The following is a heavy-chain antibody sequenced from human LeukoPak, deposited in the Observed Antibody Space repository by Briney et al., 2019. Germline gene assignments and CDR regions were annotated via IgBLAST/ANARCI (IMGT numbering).Heavy chain of an antibody. CDR1: GGTFSSYA. CDR3: ARAGVPAVIPGIDFPSV. Sequence: GASVTVSCTASGGTFSSYAISWVRQAPGQGLEWMGGIIPIFGTANYAQKFQGRVTITADESTSTAYMELSSLRSEDTAVYYCARAGVPAVIPGIDFPSVWGQGTLVTVSS. V-gene: IGHV1-69*13. CDR2: IIPIFGTA. D-gene: IGHD2-2*01. J-gene: IGHJ4*02.